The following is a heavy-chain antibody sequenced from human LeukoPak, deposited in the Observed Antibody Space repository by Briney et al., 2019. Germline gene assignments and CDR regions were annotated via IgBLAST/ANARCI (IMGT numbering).Heavy chain of an antibody. CDR1: GFTVSSNY. CDR2: IYSGGST. J-gene: IGHJ3*02. V-gene: IGHV3-66*01. Sequence: PGGSLRLSCAASGFTVSSNYMSWVRQAPGKGLEWVSVIYSGGSTYYAGSVKGRFTISRDNSKNTLYLQMNSLRAEDTAVYYCARCLGVLAFDIWGQGTMVTVSS. CDR3: ARCLGVLAFDI. D-gene: IGHD2-8*01.